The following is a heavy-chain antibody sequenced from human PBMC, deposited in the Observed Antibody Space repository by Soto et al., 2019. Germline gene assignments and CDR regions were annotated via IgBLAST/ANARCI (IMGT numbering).Heavy chain of an antibody. Sequence: SEPLSLPLTVSGGSISSGGYYWSWIRQHPGKGLEWIGYIYYSGSTNYNPSLKSRVTISVATSKNQFSLKLRSVTAADTAVYYCARVRARGIAAAGARGWFDPWGQGTLVTVSS. J-gene: IGHJ5*02. V-gene: IGHV4-61*08. CDR1: GGSISSGGYY. CDR2: IYYSGST. D-gene: IGHD6-13*01. CDR3: ARVRARGIAAAGARGWFDP.